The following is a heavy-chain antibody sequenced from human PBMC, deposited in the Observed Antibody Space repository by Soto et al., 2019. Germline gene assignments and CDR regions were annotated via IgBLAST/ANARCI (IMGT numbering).Heavy chain of an antibody. J-gene: IGHJ4*02. CDR3: ARDPTNDYGDDTFDY. CDR2: IITSYDRT. Sequence: QVLLLQSGSEVKKAGSSVKVSCKASGDAFKSYAIHWVRQAPGQGLEDMGRIITSYDRTKDAQKFQGRLTLTADMYTSTVYMELSSLRSEDTAVYYCARDPTNDYGDDTFDYWRQGTKVIVSS. D-gene: IGHD4-17*01. V-gene: IGHV1-69*06. CDR1: GDAFKSYA.